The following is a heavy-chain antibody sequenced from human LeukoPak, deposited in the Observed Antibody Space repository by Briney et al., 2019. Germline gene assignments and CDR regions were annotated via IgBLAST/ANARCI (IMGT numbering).Heavy chain of an antibody. D-gene: IGHD3-22*01. V-gene: IGHV5-51*01. J-gene: IGHJ4*02. CDR2: IYPGDSDT. CDR1: GYIFTSYW. CDR3: ARGEDHYNYYDSSAMYYFDY. Sequence: GESLKISCKGSGYIFTSYWIGWVRQMPGKGLEWMGIIYPGDSDTRYSPSFQGQVTISADKSISTAYLQWSSLKASDTAMYYCARGEDHYNYYDSSAMYYFDYWGQGTLVTVSS.